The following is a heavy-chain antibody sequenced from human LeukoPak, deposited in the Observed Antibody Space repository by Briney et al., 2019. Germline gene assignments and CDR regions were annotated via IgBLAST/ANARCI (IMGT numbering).Heavy chain of an antibody. V-gene: IGHV3-64*01. J-gene: IGHJ6*03. CDR3: AREQNYYYYMDV. Sequence: PGGSLRLSCAASGVTLSSYSIHWARQAPGKGLEYVSGISSDGGSTYYANSVKGRFTISRDNSKNTLYLQMGSLRPEDMAVYYCAREQNYYYYMDVWGKGTTVTVSS. CDR2: ISSDGGST. CDR1: GVTLSSYS.